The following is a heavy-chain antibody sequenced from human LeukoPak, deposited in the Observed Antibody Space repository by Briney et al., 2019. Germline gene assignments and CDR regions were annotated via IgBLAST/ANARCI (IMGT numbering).Heavy chain of an antibody. D-gene: IGHD3-10*01. CDR1: GGSISSSSYF. CDR3: ARRGGSGSPSKVLDI. Sequence: SETLSLTCTVSGGSISSSSYFWGWIRQPPGKGLEWIGYIYYSGSTNYNPSLKSRVTISVDTSKNQFSLKLSSVTAADTAVYYCARRGGSGSPSKVLDIWGQGTMVTVSS. V-gene: IGHV4-61*05. CDR2: IYYSGST. J-gene: IGHJ3*02.